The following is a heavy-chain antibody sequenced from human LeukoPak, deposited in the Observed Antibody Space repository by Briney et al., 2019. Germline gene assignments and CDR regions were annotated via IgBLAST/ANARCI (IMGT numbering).Heavy chain of an antibody. CDR1: GGTFSSYA. CDR3: ARSFGDFDAFDI. CDR2: IIPIFGTA. D-gene: IGHD4-17*01. J-gene: IGHJ3*02. Sequence: SVKVSCTASGGTFSSYAISWVRQAPGQGLEWMGGIIPIFGTANYAQNFQGRVTITADESTSTAYMELSSLRSEDTAVYYCARSFGDFDAFDIWGQGTMVTVSS. V-gene: IGHV1-69*13.